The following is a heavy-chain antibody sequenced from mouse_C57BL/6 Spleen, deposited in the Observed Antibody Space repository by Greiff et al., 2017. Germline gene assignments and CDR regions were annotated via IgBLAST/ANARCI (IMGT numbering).Heavy chain of an antibody. CDR3: ARRGSLLRSPFDY. Sequence: QVQLQQSGAELVMPGASVKLSCKASGYTFTSYWMHWVKQRPGQGLEWIGEIDPSDSYTNYNQKFKGKSTLTVDKSSSTAYMQLSSLTSEDSAVYYCARRGSLLRSPFDYWGQGTTLTVSS. J-gene: IGHJ2*01. D-gene: IGHD1-1*01. V-gene: IGHV1-69*01. CDR1: GYTFTSYW. CDR2: IDPSDSYT.